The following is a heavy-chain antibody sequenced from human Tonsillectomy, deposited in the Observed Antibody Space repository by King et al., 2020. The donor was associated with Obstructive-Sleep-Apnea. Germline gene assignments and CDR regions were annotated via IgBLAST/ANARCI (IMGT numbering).Heavy chain of an antibody. V-gene: IGHV3-15*01. J-gene: IGHJ4*02. CDR2: FKSKREGGTT. CDR1: GFTFSNAW. D-gene: IGHD1-26*01. CDR3: TTEELGEEQNYFDY. Sequence: VQLVESGGGLVKPGGSLRLSCAASGFTFSNAWMSWVRQAPGKGLEGVGRFKSKREGGTTYYAAPEKGRFTISRGDSKNTLYLQMNSLKTEDTAVYYCTTEELGEEQNYFDYWGQGTLVTVSS.